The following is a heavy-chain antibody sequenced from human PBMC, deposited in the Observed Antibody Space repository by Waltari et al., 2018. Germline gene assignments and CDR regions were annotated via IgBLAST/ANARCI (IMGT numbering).Heavy chain of an antibody. J-gene: IGHJ5*02. CDR2: IIPIFGTA. CDR1: GGTFSSYA. D-gene: IGHD2-15*01. V-gene: IGHV1-69*01. CDR3: ASGYCSGGSCYNWCDP. Sequence: QVQLVQSGAEVKKPGSSVKVSCKASGGTFSSYAISWVRQAPGQGLEWMGGIIPIFGTANSARKFQGRVTITADESMSTAYMELSSLRSEDTAVYYCASGYCSGGSCYNWCDPWGQGTLVTVSS.